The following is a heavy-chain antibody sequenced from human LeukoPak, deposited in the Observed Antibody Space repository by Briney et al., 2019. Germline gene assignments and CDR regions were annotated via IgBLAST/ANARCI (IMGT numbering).Heavy chain of an antibody. J-gene: IGHJ3*02. V-gene: IGHV1-18*01. CDR2: ISAYNGNT. CDR3: ARSVASYYGPGNAFDI. D-gene: IGHD1-26*01. Sequence: GASVKVSCKASGYTFTSYGISWVRQAPGQGLEWMGWISAYNGNTNYAQKLQGRVTMTTDTSTSTAYMELRSLRSDDTAVYYCARSVASYYGPGNAFDIWGQGTMVTDSS. CDR1: GYTFTSYG.